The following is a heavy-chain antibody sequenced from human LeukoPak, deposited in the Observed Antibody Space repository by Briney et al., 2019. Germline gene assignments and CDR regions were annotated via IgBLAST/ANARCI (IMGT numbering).Heavy chain of an antibody. D-gene: IGHD4/OR15-4a*01. CDR3: ARRAGAYSHPYDY. CDR1: GFTFTSYG. V-gene: IGHV3-NL1*01. Sequence: GGSLRLSCAASGFTFTSYGMHWVRQAPGKGLEWVSFIYSDNTHYSDSVKGRFTISRDNSKNTLYLQMNSLRAEDTAVYYCARRAGAYSHPYDYWGQGTLVTVSS. J-gene: IGHJ4*02. CDR2: IYSDNT.